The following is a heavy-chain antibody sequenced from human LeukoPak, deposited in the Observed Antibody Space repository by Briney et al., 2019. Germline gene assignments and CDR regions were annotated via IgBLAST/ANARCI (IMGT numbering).Heavy chain of an antibody. Sequence: PGGSLRLSGASSEFTYRNAWLSALHQPPGKGLDGVGRIKSKTDGGTTDYAAPVKGRFTISRDDSKNTLYLQMNSLKTEDTAVYYCTTDPGVLLWFGELLNRSYWGQGTLVTVSS. CDR3: TTDPGVLLWFGELLNRSY. CDR1: EFTYRNAW. V-gene: IGHV3-15*01. D-gene: IGHD3-10*01. CDR2: IKSKTDGGTT. J-gene: IGHJ4*02.